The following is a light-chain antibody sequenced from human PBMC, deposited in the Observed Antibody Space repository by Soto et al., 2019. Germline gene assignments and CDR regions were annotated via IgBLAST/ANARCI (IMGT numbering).Light chain of an antibody. J-gene: IGLJ3*02. CDR2: STN. CDR3: VLYMGSGIWV. CDR1: SGSVSTSYH. V-gene: IGLV8-61*01. Sequence: QTVVTQEPSFSVSPGRTVTLTCGLTSGSVSTSYHPSWYQQTPGQAPRTLIYSTNTRSSGVPDRFSGSILGYKAALTITGAQADDESDYYCVLYMGSGIWVFGGGTKLTVL.